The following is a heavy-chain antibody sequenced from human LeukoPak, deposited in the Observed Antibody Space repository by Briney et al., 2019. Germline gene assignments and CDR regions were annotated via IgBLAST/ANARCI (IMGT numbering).Heavy chain of an antibody. Sequence: GGSLRLSCAASGFTFSSYWMSWVRQAPGKGLEWVGRIKSKTDGGTTDYAAPVKGRFTISRDDSKNTLYLQMNSLKTEDTAVYYCTTDYDILTGYYSVFDYWGQGTLVTVSS. CDR1: GFTFSSYW. D-gene: IGHD3-9*01. J-gene: IGHJ4*02. CDR3: TTDYDILTGYYSVFDY. V-gene: IGHV3-15*01. CDR2: IKSKTDGGTT.